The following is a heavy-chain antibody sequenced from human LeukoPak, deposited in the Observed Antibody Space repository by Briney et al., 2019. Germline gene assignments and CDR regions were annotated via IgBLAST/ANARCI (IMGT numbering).Heavy chain of an antibody. CDR2: ISDSGSTI. CDR1: EF. V-gene: IGHV3-11*01. J-gene: IGHJ4*02. D-gene: IGHD3-10*01. CDR3: AREMEGDYGSGTFFDL. Sequence: GGSLRLSCAASEFMSWIRQVPGKGLEWVSYISDSGSTIYYADSVKGRFTISRDNVKNSLYLQMNGLRAEDTAVYYCAREMEGDYGSGTFFDLWGQGNMVTVSS.